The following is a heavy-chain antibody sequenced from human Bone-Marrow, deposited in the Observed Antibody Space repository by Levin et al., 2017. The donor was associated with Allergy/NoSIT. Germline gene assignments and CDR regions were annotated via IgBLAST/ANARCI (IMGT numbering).Heavy chain of an antibody. CDR2: TDYSGNS. J-gene: IGHJ3*02. D-gene: IGHD2-21*02. CDR3: ARASRLRGDFDAFDI. CDR1: GDSLIRGDYF. Sequence: SETLSLTCTVSGDSLIRGDYFWSWIRQPPGKGLEWLGFTDYSGNSYYNPSLKSREIISVDTSKNQFSLRLTSVTAADTAMYYCARASRLRGDFDAFDIWGQGTLVTVSS. V-gene: IGHV4-30-4*01.